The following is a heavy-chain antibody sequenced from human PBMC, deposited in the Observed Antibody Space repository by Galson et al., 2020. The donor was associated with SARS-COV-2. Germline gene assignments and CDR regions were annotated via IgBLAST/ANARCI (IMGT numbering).Heavy chain of an antibody. J-gene: IGHJ4*02. CDR3: ARNSDFFEYFDY. V-gene: IGHV3-30*10. CDR2: ISYEGTNK. CDR1: GFTFSDYA. D-gene: IGHD4-4*01. Sequence: GGSLRLSCAASGFTFSDYAMHWVRPAPGKGLGWMTAISYEGTNKFSTKSVKGRFTTSRDKSKHTLYLQMDSLRPGDPAVYYCARNSDFFEYFDYWGQGTLVTVSS.